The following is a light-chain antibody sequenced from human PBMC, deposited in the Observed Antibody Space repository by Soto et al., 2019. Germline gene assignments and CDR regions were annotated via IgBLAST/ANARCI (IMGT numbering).Light chain of an antibody. CDR3: SSYVGSNSVV. CDR2: EVS. J-gene: IGLJ2*01. V-gene: IGLV2-8*01. CDR1: SSDVGSYKF. Sequence: QSALTQPPSASGSPGQSVTISCTGTSSDVGSYKFVSWYQQHPGKVPKLMIYEVSKRPSGVPDRFSGSKSGNSASLTVSGLQAEDEADYYCSSYVGSNSVVFGGGTKLTVL.